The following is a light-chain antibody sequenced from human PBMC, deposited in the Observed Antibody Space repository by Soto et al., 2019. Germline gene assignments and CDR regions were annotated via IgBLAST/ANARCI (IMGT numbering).Light chain of an antibody. Sequence: EIMMTQSPATLSVSPGERATLSCRASQSVSSNLAWYQQKPGQAPRLLIYGASTRATGIPARFSGSGSGTEFTLTISSLQSEDFAVYYCQQYGSGPLTFGGGTKVDIK. CDR2: GAS. CDR1: QSVSSN. CDR3: QQYGSGPLT. J-gene: IGKJ4*01. V-gene: IGKV3-15*01.